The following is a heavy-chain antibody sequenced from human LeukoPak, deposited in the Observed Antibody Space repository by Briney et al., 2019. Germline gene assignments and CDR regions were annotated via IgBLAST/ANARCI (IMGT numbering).Heavy chain of an antibody. Sequence: SETLSLTCNVSGGSIISYYWSWIRQPPGKGLEWIGYIYYSGTTNYNPSLKSRVTISVDTSKDQFSLKSSSVTAADTAVYYCARALGAFDIWGQGTMVTVSS. CDR2: IYYSGTT. CDR1: GGSIISYY. CDR3: ARALGAFDI. J-gene: IGHJ3*02. V-gene: IGHV4-59*12.